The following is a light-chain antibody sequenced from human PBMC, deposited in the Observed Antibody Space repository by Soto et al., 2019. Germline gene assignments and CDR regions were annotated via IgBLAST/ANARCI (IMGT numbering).Light chain of an antibody. CDR1: QSVSSY. Sequence: DILMTQSPATLSLSPGGRATLSCRASQSVSSYLAWYQQKPGQAPRLLIYDASNRATGIPARFSGSGSGTDFTLTISSLEPEDFAVYYCQQRSNWITFGQGTRLEIK. CDR3: QQRSNWIT. V-gene: IGKV3-11*01. J-gene: IGKJ5*01. CDR2: DAS.